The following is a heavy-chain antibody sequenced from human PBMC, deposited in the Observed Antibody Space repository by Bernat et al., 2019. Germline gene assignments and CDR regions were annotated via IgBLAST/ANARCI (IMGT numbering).Heavy chain of an antibody. CDR3: TTDPDFEYSSSSGDY. V-gene: IGHV3-7*03. CDR2: IKEDGSEK. Sequence: EVQLVESGGGLVQTGGSLRLSCTASGFTFSYYWMTWVRQAPGKGLEWVANIKEDGSEKYYVDSVKGRFTISRDNAKNSLYLQMSSLRTEDTAVYYCTTDPDFEYSSSSGDYWGQGTLVTVSS. J-gene: IGHJ4*02. CDR1: GFTFSYYW. D-gene: IGHD6-6*01.